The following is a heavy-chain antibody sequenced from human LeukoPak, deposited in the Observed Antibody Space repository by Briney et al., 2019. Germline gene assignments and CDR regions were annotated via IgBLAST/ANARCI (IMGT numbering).Heavy chain of an antibody. Sequence: ASVKVSCKASGGTFSNYAISWVRQAPGQGLEWMGRMNPNSGNTGYAQKFQGRVTITRSTSISTAYMELSGLRSEDTAVYYCARGLSDIVTENYYMDVWGKGTTVTVSS. J-gene: IGHJ6*03. CDR3: ARGLSDIVTENYYMDV. CDR1: GGTFSNYA. D-gene: IGHD5-12*01. CDR2: MNPNSGNT. V-gene: IGHV1-8*03.